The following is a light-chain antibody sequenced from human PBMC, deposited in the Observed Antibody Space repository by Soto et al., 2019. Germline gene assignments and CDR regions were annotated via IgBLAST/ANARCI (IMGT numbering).Light chain of an antibody. Sequence: QPVLTQPPSVSGAPGQRVTISCTGSSSNIGAGYDVHWYQQLPGTAPKLLIYGNSNRPSGVPDRFSGSKSGTSASLPITGLRAEDEADYYCQSYDISLSGWVFGGGTKLTVL. J-gene: IGLJ3*02. CDR3: QSYDISLSGWV. V-gene: IGLV1-40*01. CDR2: GNS. CDR1: SSNIGAGYD.